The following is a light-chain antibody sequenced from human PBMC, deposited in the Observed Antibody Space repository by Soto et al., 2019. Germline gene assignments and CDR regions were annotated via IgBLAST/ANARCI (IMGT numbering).Light chain of an antibody. CDR3: QQYGSSIMYT. Sequence: DIVLTQSPGTLSLSPGESATLSCRASRSLARNYLAWYQQKPGQAPRLLFYGASTRATGVPDRFSGSGSGTDFFLTISRREPEDFAIYYCQQYGSSIMYTFGQGTKLEI. CDR1: RSLARNY. J-gene: IGKJ2*01. CDR2: GAS. V-gene: IGKV3-20*01.